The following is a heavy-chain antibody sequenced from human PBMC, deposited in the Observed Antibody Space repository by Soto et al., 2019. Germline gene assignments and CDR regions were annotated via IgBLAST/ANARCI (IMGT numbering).Heavy chain of an antibody. D-gene: IGHD5-12*01. J-gene: IGHJ3*02. CDR3: ASRIAPDIVATIQTHSDAFDI. V-gene: IGHV4-34*01. CDR1: GGSFSGYY. Sequence: SETLSLTCAVYGGSFSGYYWSWIRQPPGKGLEWIGEINHSGSTNYNPSLKSRVTISVDTSKNQFSLKLSSVTAADTAVYYCASRIAPDIVATIQTHSDAFDIWGQGTMVTVSS. CDR2: INHSGST.